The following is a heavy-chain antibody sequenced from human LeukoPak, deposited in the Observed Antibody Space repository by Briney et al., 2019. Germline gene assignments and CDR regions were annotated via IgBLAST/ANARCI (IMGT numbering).Heavy chain of an antibody. CDR2: IHYSGST. V-gene: IGHV4-59*08. CDR1: RGSISGHY. D-gene: IGHD6-13*01. J-gene: IGHJ6*03. CDR3: ARMGTNSSAWFAGYYYYYYMDV. Sequence: SETLSLTCAVSRGSISGHYWSWIRQPPGKGLEWVGYIHYSGSTNYNPSLKSRALISVDRSKNQFSLKLSAVTAADTALYYCARMGTNSSAWFAGYYYYYYMDVWGKGTTVTVSS.